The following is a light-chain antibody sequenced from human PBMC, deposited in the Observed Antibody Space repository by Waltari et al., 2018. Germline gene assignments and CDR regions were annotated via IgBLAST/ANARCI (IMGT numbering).Light chain of an antibody. CDR3: QLWDTGSDHMV. CDR2: DAG. CDR1: DIGYKS. V-gene: IGLV3-21*02. J-gene: IGLJ3*02. Sequence: SYILTQAPSVSVAPGQTARIPCGGHDIGYKSVHWYQQKPGQAPVLVVHDAGDRPARIPGRFSGSNSANTATLTISRVEAGDEADYYCQLWDTGSDHMVFGGGTKLTVL.